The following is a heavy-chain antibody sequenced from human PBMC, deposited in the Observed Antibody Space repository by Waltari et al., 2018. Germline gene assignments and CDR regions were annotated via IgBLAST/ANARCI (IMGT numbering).Heavy chain of an antibody. CDR3: ARAWYDFWSGYHFDY. Sequence: QLQLVQSGAEVQNPGTSVKVSCKPSGYTFTSYYIHTVRQHTVQGLERMGIINPSGGSTSYAQKFQGRVNMTRDTSTSTVYMGLSSLRSEDTAVYYCARAWYDFWSGYHFDYWGQGTLVTVSS. CDR2: INPSGGST. CDR1: GYTFTSYY. D-gene: IGHD3-3*01. J-gene: IGHJ4*02. V-gene: IGHV1-46*01.